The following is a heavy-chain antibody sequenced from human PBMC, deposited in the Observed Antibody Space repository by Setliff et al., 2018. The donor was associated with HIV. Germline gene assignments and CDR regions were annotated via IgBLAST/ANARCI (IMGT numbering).Heavy chain of an antibody. CDR2: ISTGGAT. J-gene: IGHJ3*01. Sequence: KPSETLSLTCTVSGGSISSGSYYWNWIRQPAGKGLEWVGQISTGGATDYNSSLKSRVTISLDKSKNQFSLRLNSVTAADTAVYYCARVLDGNHYDAFNLWGQGTTVTVSS. CDR3: ARVLDGNHYDAFNL. D-gene: IGHD1-26*01. CDR1: GGSISSGSYY. V-gene: IGHV4-61*09.